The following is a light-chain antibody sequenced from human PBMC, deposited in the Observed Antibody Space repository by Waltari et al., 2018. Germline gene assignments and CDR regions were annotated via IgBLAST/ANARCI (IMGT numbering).Light chain of an antibody. J-gene: IGLJ3*02. V-gene: IGLV2-23*02. Sequence: QSALTQPASVSGSPGQSITFSCTGTSSDIGSYNFVSWYQQHPGKPPKLMIYEVNKRPSGVADRFSGSKSDNMASLTISGLQAEDEADYFCCSYAGSSTMVFGGGTKVTVL. CDR1: SSDIGSYNF. CDR2: EVN. CDR3: CSYAGSSTMV.